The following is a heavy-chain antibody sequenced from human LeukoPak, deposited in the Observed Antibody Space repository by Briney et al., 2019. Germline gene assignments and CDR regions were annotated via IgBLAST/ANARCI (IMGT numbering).Heavy chain of an antibody. CDR2: IYYSGST. CDR3: ARDSSGYFGYFDY. J-gene: IGHJ4*02. D-gene: IGHD3-22*01. Sequence: SETLSLTCTVSGGSISSYYWSWIRQPPGKGLEWIGYIYYSGSTNYNPSLKSRVTISVDTSKNQFSLKLSSVTAADTAVYYCARDSSGYFGYFDYWGQGTLATVSS. V-gene: IGHV4-59*01. CDR1: GGSISSYY.